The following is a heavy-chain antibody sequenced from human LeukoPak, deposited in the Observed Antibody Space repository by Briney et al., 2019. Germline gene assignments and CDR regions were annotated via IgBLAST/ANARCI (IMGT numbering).Heavy chain of an antibody. CDR2: IIPIFGTA. CDR3: ASPLEMATPDGAFDI. Sequence: SVKVSCKASGGTFSSYAISWVRQAPGQGLEWMGGIIPIFGTASYAQKFQGRVTITADESTSTAYMELSSLRSEDTAVYYCASPLEMATPDGAFDIWGQGTMVTVSS. CDR1: GGTFSSYA. D-gene: IGHD5-24*01. V-gene: IGHV1-69*13. J-gene: IGHJ3*02.